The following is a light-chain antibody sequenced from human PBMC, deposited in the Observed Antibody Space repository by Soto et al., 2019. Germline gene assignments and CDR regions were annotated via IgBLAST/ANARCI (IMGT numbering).Light chain of an antibody. CDR1: QSVSSSF. V-gene: IGKV3-20*01. J-gene: IGKJ1*01. Sequence: EIVLRQSPGTLSLSPGERATLSCRASQSVSSSFLAWYQQRPGQAPRLLIYAASNTAPGIPDRFSGSGSGTDFTLTISSLEAEDFAVYYCQEYGTSPTFGQGTKVDI. CDR2: AAS. CDR3: QEYGTSPT.